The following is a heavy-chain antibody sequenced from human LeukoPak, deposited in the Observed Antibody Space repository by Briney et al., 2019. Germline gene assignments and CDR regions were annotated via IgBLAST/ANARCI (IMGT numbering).Heavy chain of an antibody. Sequence: GGSLRLSCAASGFTVSSNYMSWVRQPPGKGLEWVSVIYSGGSTYCADSVKGRFTISRDNSKNTLYLQMNSLRAEDTAVYYCARSLRYCSSTSCYRDYYYYYMDVWGKGTTVTVSS. CDR3: ARSLRYCSSTSCYRDYYYYYMDV. D-gene: IGHD2-2*02. J-gene: IGHJ6*03. CDR2: IYSGGST. V-gene: IGHV3-53*01. CDR1: GFTVSSNY.